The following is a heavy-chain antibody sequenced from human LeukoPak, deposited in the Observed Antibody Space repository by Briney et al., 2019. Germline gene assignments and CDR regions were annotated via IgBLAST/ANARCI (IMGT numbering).Heavy chain of an antibody. CDR2: INADEDRA. V-gene: IGHV3-23*01. CDR3: TRVGYIDEGIDY. Sequence: PGGSLRLSCAASGFTFSSYAMSWVRQAPGKGLVWVSHINADEDRAAYADSVKGRFTISRDNAKNSLYLQMNSLRAEDTAIYYCTRVGYIDEGIDYWGQGTLVTVSS. CDR1: GFTFSSYA. J-gene: IGHJ4*02. D-gene: IGHD5-24*01.